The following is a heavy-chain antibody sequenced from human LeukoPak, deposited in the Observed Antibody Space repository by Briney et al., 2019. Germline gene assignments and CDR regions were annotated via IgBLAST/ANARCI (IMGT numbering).Heavy chain of an antibody. V-gene: IGHV1-2*02. J-gene: IGHJ4*02. CDR3: ARDPFYGSGSYYNTFDY. CDR1: GYTFTGYY. Sequence: GASVKVSCKASGYTFTGYYMHWVRQAPGQGLEWMGWVNPNSGGTNYAQKFQGRVTMTTDTSTSTAYMELRSLRSDDTAVYYCARDPFYGSGSYYNTFDYWGQGTLVTVSS. D-gene: IGHD3-10*01. CDR2: VNPNSGGT.